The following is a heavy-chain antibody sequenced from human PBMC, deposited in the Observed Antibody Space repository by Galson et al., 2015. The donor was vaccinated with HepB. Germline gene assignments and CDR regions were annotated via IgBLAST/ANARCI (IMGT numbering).Heavy chain of an antibody. Sequence: CAISGDSVSSNSAAWNWIRQSSSRGLEWLGRTYYRSKWYNEYAVSVKSQIDINPDTSKNQFSLRLDSVTPEGTAIYYWATRYYDSWGQGTLVTVSS. V-gene: IGHV6-1*01. CDR2: TYYRSKWYN. CDR1: GDSVSSNSAA. CDR3: ATRYYDS. J-gene: IGHJ4*02.